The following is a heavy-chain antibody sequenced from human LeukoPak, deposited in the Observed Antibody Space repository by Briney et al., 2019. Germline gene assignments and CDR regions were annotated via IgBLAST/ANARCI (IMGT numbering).Heavy chain of an antibody. CDR1: GDTFTNYG. V-gene: IGHV1-18*01. CDR3: ARDREYKLYSPTPGF. Sequence: GASVKVSCKASGDTFTNYGITWVRQAPGQGLEWMGWISVYTGNTNYAQRLRGRVSMTTDTSTSTAYMELRSLRSDDTAVYYCARDREYKLYSPTPGFWGQGTLVTVSS. D-gene: IGHD1-1*01. CDR2: ISVYTGNT. J-gene: IGHJ4*02.